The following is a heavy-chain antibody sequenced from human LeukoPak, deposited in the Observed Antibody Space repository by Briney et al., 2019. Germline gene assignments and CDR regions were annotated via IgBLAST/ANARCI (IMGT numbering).Heavy chain of an antibody. J-gene: IGHJ4*02. CDR3: ARDGGSYYDILTGYYPPFDH. V-gene: IGHV3-33*01. CDR2: IWYDGSNK. CDR1: GFTFSSYG. D-gene: IGHD3-9*01. Sequence: GGSLRLSCAASGFTFSSYGMHWVRQAPGKGLEWVAVIWYDGSNKYYADSVKGRFTISRDNSKNTLYLQMNSLRAEDTAVYYCARDGGSYYDILTGYYPPFDHWGQGTLVTVSS.